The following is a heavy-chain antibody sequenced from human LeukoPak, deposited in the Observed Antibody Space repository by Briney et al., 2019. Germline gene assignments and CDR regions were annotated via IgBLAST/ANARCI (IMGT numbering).Heavy chain of an antibody. CDR3: ARAGLRSDYYDSSGYYWDY. D-gene: IGHD3-22*01. J-gene: IGHJ4*02. CDR1: GGTFSSYA. Sequence: ASVEVSCKASGGTFSSYAISWVRQAPGQGLEWMGRIIPIFGTANYAQKFQGRVTITTDESTSTAYMELSSLRSEDTAVYYCARAGLRSDYYDSSGYYWDYWGQGTLVTVSS. CDR2: IIPIFGTA. V-gene: IGHV1-69*05.